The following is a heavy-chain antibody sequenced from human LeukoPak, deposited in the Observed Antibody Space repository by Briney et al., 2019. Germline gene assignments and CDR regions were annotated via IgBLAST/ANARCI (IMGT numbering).Heavy chain of an antibody. CDR1: GYTFTSYA. D-gene: IGHD3-22*01. Sequence: ASVKVSCKASGYTFTSYAMNWVRQAPGQGLEWMGWINTNTGNPTYAQGFTGRFVFSLDTSVSTAYLQISSLKAEDTAVYYCARDLPYYYDSKKSRGAFDIWGQGTMVTVSS. J-gene: IGHJ3*02. CDR3: ARDLPYYYDSKKSRGAFDI. CDR2: INTNTGNP. V-gene: IGHV7-4-1*02.